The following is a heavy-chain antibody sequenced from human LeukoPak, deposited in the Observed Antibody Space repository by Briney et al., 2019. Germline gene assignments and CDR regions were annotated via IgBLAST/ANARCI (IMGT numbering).Heavy chain of an antibody. CDR3: ARDGRCGGDCYAS. Sequence: NPGGSLRLSCAASGFSFSSYTMNWVRQAPGKGLEWVSIISSSSSYIYYADSVKGRFTISRDNAKNALYLQMNGLRVEDTAVYYCARDGRCGGDCYASWGQGTLVTVSS. CDR1: GFSFSSYT. V-gene: IGHV3-21*01. D-gene: IGHD2-21*02. J-gene: IGHJ4*02. CDR2: ISSSSSYI.